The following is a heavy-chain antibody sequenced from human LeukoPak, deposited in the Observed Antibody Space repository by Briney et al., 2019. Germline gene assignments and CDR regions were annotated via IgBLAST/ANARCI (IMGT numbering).Heavy chain of an antibody. V-gene: IGHV3-23*01. Sequence: PGGSLRLSCAASGFTFSSYAMSWVRQAPGKGLEWVSAISGSGGSTYYADSVKGRFTISRDNSKNTLYLQMNSLRAEDTAVYYCAKRQVHSSGWSSYYYGMDVWGQGTTVTVSS. D-gene: IGHD6-19*01. CDR2: ISGSGGST. J-gene: IGHJ6*02. CDR3: AKRQVHSSGWSSYYYGMDV. CDR1: GFTFSSYA.